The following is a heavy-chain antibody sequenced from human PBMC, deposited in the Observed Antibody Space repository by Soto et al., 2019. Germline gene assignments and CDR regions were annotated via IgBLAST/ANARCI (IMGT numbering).Heavy chain of an antibody. D-gene: IGHD3-10*01. CDR3: ARVITMVRGAESYFDY. J-gene: IGHJ4*02. Sequence: ASVKVSCKXSGYTFTSYYMHWVRQAPGQGLEWMGIINPSGGSTSYAQKFQGRVTMTRDTSTSTVYMELSSLRSEDTAVYYCARVITMVRGAESYFDYWGQGTLVTVSS. CDR2: INPSGGST. CDR1: GYTFTSYY. V-gene: IGHV1-46*01.